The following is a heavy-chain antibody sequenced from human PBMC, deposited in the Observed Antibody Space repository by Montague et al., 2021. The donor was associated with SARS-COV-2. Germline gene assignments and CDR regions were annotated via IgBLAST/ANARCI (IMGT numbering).Heavy chain of an antibody. CDR1: GGSFSTYY. J-gene: IGHJ6*02. CDR3: ARVRGVSLMFGAYYYYGMDV. CDR2: INHSGST. V-gene: IGHV4-34*01. D-gene: IGHD3-10*01. Sequence: SETLSLTCAVYGGSFSTYYWSWIRQPPGKGLEWIGEINHSGSTNYNPSLKSRVTISVDTSKNQFSLKLSSVTAADTAVYYCARVRGVSLMFGAYYYYGMDVWGQGTTATVSS.